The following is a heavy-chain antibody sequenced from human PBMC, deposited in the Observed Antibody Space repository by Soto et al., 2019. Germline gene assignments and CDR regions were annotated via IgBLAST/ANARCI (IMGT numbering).Heavy chain of an antibody. CDR2: ISGSGFST. V-gene: IGHV3-23*01. CDR3: ATFTFGRPFDT. CDR1: GFTLNTYA. Sequence: GGSLRLSCAASGFTLNTYAMSWVRQAPGQGLEWVSAISGSGFSTYYADSVKGRFSISSDSSKNTLFLQMNSLRADDTAVYFCATFTFGRPFDTWGQGTMVTV. D-gene: IGHD3-16*01. J-gene: IGHJ3*02.